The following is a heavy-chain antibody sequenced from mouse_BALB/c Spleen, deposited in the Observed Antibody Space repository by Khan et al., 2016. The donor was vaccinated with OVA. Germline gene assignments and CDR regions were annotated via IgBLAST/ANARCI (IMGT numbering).Heavy chain of an antibody. CDR2: IDPSDSET. V-gene: IGHV1-61*01. D-gene: IGHD2-2*01. J-gene: IGHJ3*01. Sequence: VQLHQSGAELVRPGASVKLSCKASGYTFTSYWMNWVKQRPGQGLEWIGMIDPSDSETHYNQMFKDKATLNVDKFSSTDYMQLSSLTSEDSAVYYCTRREKYGYDPSWFAYWGQGTLVTVSA. CDR3: TRREKYGYDPSWFAY. CDR1: GYTFTSYW.